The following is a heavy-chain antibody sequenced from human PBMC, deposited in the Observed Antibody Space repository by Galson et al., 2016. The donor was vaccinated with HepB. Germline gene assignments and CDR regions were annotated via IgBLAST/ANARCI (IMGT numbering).Heavy chain of an antibody. V-gene: IGHV4-39*01. CDR2: IYYTGST. CDR3: AKHDSIFRCSGSICYRGGFDP. CDR1: SDSISSSSYF. D-gene: IGHD3-10*01. J-gene: IGHJ5*02. Sequence: ETLSLTCTVSSDSISSSSYFWGWIRQPPGKGLEWIGSIYYTGSTYYDPSLESRLIISVDTSKNQFSLKLISVTAADTAVYYLAKHDSIFRCSGSICYRGGFDPWGQGTLVTVSS.